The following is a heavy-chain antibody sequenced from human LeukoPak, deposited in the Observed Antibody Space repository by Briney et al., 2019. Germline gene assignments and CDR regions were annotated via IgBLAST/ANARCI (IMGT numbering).Heavy chain of an antibody. CDR3: ARGPYCSGGSCYSNDAFDI. CDR1: GGSISSGSYY. CDR2: VYTSGST. D-gene: IGHD2-15*01. V-gene: IGHV4-61*02. Sequence: PSETLSRTCTVSGGSISSGSYYWSWIRQPAGKGLEWIGRVYTSGSTNYNPSLKSRVTISVDTSKNQFSLKLSSVTAADTAVYYCARGPYCSGGSCYSNDAFDIWGQGTMVTVSS. J-gene: IGHJ3*02.